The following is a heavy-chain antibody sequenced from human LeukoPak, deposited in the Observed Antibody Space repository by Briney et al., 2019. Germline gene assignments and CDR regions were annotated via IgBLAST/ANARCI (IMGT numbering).Heavy chain of an antibody. Sequence: EGSLRLSCAASGFTVSSNYMSWVRQAPGKGLEWVSVIYSGGSTYYADSVKGRFTISRDNSKNTLYLQMNSLRAEDTAVYYCAKDRFSSSWYFDYWGQGTLVTVSS. CDR2: IYSGGST. CDR1: GFTVSSNY. J-gene: IGHJ4*02. CDR3: AKDRFSSSWYFDY. V-gene: IGHV3-53*05. D-gene: IGHD6-13*01.